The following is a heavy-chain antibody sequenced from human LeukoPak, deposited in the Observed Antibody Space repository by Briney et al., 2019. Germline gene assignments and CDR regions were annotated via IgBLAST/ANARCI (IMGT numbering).Heavy chain of an antibody. D-gene: IGHD3-9*01. J-gene: IGHJ5*02. V-gene: IGHV4-31*03. CDR1: GGSIRSGGYY. Sequence: PSQTLSLTCTVSGGSIRSGGYYCSWIRQHPGKGLEWIRYIYYSVRTYYNPSLMSRVPIPVDASKIQFSVKLGSVSAGDSAVYYCARELRYFDWSSGPEGSHNWFDPWGQGTLITVS. CDR3: ARELRYFDWSSGPEGSHNWFDP. CDR2: IYYSVRT.